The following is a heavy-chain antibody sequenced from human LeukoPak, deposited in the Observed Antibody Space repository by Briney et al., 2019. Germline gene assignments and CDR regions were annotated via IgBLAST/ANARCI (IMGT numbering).Heavy chain of an antibody. CDR2: ISAYNGNT. V-gene: IGHV1-18*04. CDR3: AREYYYDSSGYSDY. CDR1: GYTFTGYY. D-gene: IGHD3-22*01. Sequence: GASVKVSCKASGYTFTGYYMHWVRQAPGQGLEWMGWISAYNGNTNYAQKLQGRVTMTTDTSTSTAYMELRSLRSDDTAVYYCAREYYYDSSGYSDYWGQGTPVTVSS. J-gene: IGHJ4*02.